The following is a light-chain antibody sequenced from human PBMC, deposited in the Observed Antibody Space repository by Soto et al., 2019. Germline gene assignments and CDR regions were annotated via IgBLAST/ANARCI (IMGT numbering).Light chain of an antibody. J-gene: IGLJ3*02. CDR3: QTWATGPWV. V-gene: IGLV4-69*01. CDR2: LNNDGSH. CDR1: SGHSIYA. Sequence: QPVLTQSPSASASLGASVKLTYTLTSGHSIYAIAWHQQQPEKGPRFLMKLNNDGSHTKGDGIPDRFSGSSSGAEWYLTISSLQSEDEADYYCQTWATGPWVFGGGTKLTVL.